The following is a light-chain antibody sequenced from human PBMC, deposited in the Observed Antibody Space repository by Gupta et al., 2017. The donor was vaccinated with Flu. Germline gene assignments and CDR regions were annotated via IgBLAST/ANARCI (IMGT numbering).Light chain of an antibody. CDR3: QQGDHWPWA. CDR2: LVS. CDR1: PCLASSNINNI. Sequence: FTLCQPASVSSVIIPCLASSNINNILHWFQQKPGQSPKRLIYLVSPRECGVPDRFSGSGSGTEFTLTISRVQAEDFGVYFCQQGDHWPWAFGQGTKVEIK. J-gene: IGKJ1*01. V-gene: IGKV2-30*01.